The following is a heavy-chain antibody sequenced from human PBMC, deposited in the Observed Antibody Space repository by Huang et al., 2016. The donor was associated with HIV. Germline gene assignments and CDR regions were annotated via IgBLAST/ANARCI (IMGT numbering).Heavy chain of an antibody. CDR2: IKHSGST. V-gene: IGHV4-34*01. CDR3: ARGKYYYDSSGYYYFVYFQH. J-gene: IGHJ1*01. CDR1: GGSFSGYY. D-gene: IGHD3-22*01. Sequence: QVQLQQWGAGLLKPSETLSLTCAVYGGSFSGYYWSWIRQPPGKGLEWSGEIKHSGSTNQFSRKLSSVTAADTAVYYCARGKYYYDSSGYYYFVYFQHWGQGTLVTVSS.